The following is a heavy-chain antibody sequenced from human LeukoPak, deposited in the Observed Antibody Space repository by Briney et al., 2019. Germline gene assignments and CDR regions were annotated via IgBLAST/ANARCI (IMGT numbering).Heavy chain of an antibody. D-gene: IGHD4-23*01. V-gene: IGHV3-23*01. CDR3: AKGGVTVVTPEIAFDI. CDR2: ISGSGGST. Sequence: RGGSLRLSCAASGFTFSSYAMSWVRQAPGKGLEWVSAISGSGGSTYYADSVKGRFTISRDNSKNTLYLQMTSLRVEDTALYYCAKGGVTVVTPEIAFDIWGQGTMVTVSS. J-gene: IGHJ3*02. CDR1: GFTFSSYA.